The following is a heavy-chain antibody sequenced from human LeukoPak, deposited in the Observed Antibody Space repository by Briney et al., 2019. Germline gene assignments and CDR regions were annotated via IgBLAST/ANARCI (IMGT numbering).Heavy chain of an antibody. V-gene: IGHV3-48*04. D-gene: IGHD5-18*01. CDR2: ITSSSSAI. CDR3: ARDAYGYGDY. J-gene: IGHJ4*02. CDR1: GFTFSASN. Sequence: GGSLRLSCAASGFTFSASNMNWVRQAPGKGLEWISYITSSSSAIYYADSVKGRFTISRANAKNSLYLQMNSLRAEDTAVYYCARDAYGYGDYWGQGTLVTVSS.